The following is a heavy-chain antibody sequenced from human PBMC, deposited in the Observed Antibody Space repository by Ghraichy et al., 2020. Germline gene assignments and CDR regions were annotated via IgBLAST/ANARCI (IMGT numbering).Heavy chain of an antibody. D-gene: IGHD4-23*01. CDR1: GFTLSNYW. V-gene: IGHV3-7*02. J-gene: IGHJ4*02. CDR3: ARGGGNFDY. CDR2: IKQDGSDK. Sequence: GGSLRLSCAASGFTLSNYWMSWIRRAPGKGPEWVANIKQDGSDKYYVDSVKGRFTISRDNAKNSLYLQMDSLRAEDTAVYYCARGGGNFDYWGQGTLVTVSS.